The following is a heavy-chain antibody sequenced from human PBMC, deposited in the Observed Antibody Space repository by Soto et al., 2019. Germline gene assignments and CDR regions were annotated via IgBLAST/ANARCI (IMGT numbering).Heavy chain of an antibody. J-gene: IGHJ4*02. CDR1: GFTFNNYY. Sequence: EVQLVESGGGLVQPGGSLRLSCAASGFTFNNYYMVWVRQAPGRGLEWVSNINQDGSAKYYVNSVKGRFTISRENAKSSLYLQINSLRAEATATYYCGRGFGGTHWGQGSLVTVSS. D-gene: IGHD2-15*01. CDR2: INQDGSAK. V-gene: IGHV3-7*05. CDR3: GRGFGGTH.